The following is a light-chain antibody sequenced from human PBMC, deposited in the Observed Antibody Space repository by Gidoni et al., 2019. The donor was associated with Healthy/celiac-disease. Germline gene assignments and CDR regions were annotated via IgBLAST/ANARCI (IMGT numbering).Light chain of an antibody. CDR1: QSISSY. J-gene: IGKJ1*01. CDR3: QQSYSTPRGT. Sequence: DIQMTQSPSSLSASVGDRVTITCRASQSISSYLNWYQQKPGKAPKLLIYAASSLQSGVPSRFSGSGSGTDFTLTISSLQPEDFATYYCQQSYSTPRGTFXPXTKVEIK. V-gene: IGKV1-39*01. CDR2: AAS.